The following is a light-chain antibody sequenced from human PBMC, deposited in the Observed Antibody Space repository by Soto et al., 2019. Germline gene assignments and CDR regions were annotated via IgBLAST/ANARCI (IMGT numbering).Light chain of an antibody. V-gene: IGLV2-14*03. Sequence: QSALTQPASVSGSPGQWISISCIGTNEDIGSYKYVSWYQQHPGKAPKLIIFDVSDRPSGFSDRFSGSKSGSTASLTISGLQPEDEADYYCSSYTSSSTVLFGGGIKVTVL. CDR2: DVS. J-gene: IGLJ2*01. CDR1: NEDIGSYKY. CDR3: SSYTSSSTVL.